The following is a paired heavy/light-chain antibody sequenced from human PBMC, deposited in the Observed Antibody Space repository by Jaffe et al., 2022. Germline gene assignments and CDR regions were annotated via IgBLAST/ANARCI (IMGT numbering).Light chain of an antibody. CDR2: AAS. J-gene: IGKJ4*01. CDR3: QQYYSYPPLT. V-gene: IGKV1-8*01. Sequence: AIRMTQSPSSFSASTGDRVTITCRASQGISSYLAWYQQKPGKAPKLLIYAASTLQSGVPSRFSGSGSGTDFTLTISCLQSEDFATYYCQQYYSYPPLTFGGGTKVEIK. CDR1: QGISSY.
Heavy chain of an antibody. D-gene: IGHD3-10*01. CDR3: ARDLRDYYGSGSYHKALDY. J-gene: IGHJ4*02. V-gene: IGHV3-48*03. Sequence: EVQLVESGGGLVQPGGSLRLSCAASGFTFSSYEMNWVRQAPGKGLEWVSYISSSGSTIYYADSVKGRFTISRDNAKNSLYLQMNSLRAEDTAVYYCARDLRDYYGSGSYHKALDYWGQGTLVTVSS. CDR2: ISSSGSTI. CDR1: GFTFSSYE.